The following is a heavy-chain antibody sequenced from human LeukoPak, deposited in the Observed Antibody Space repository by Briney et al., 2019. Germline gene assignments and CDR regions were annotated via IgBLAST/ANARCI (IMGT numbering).Heavy chain of an antibody. J-gene: IGHJ4*02. D-gene: IGHD5-18*01. CDR1: GGSISSSSYY. CDR3: ARVEAGGYSYGQIDY. Sequence: PSETLSLTCTVSGGSISSSSYYWGWIRQPPGKGLEWIGSIYYSGSTYYNPSLKSRVTISVDTSKNQFSLKLSSVTAADTAVYYCARVEAGGYSYGQIDYWGQGTLVTVSS. CDR2: IYYSGST. V-gene: IGHV4-39*07.